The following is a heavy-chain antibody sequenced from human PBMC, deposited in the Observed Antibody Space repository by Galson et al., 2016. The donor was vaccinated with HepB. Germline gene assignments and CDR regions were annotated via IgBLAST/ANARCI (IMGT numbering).Heavy chain of an antibody. CDR2: INGDGSTK. CDR1: GGSFSGYY. V-gene: IGHV3-7*01. Sequence: ETLSLTCAVSGGSFSGYYWSWIRQAPGKGLEWVASINGDGSTKYYVDSVKGRFTISRDNAKNSLYLQMNSLRAEDTAVYYCASDYWVYWGQGTLVTVSA. J-gene: IGHJ4*02. D-gene: IGHD2-8*02. CDR3: ASDYWVY.